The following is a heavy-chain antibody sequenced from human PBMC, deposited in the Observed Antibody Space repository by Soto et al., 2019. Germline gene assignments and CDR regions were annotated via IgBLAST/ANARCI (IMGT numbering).Heavy chain of an antibody. D-gene: IGHD2-15*01. J-gene: IGHJ4*02. V-gene: IGHV1-18*01. CDR1: GYTFTSYG. CDR2: ISAYNGNT. CDR3: AKDLTPSDY. Sequence: QVQLVQSGAEVKKPGASVKVSCKASGYTFTSYGISWVRQAPGQGLEWMGWISAYNGNTNYAQNLQGRVTMTTDTSTSKAYMELRSRRSDDTAVHYCAKDLTPSDYWGQGTLVTVSS.